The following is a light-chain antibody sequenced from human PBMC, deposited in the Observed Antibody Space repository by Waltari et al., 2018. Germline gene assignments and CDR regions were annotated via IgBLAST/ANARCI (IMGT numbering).Light chain of an antibody. J-gene: IGLJ2*01. CDR2: DVS. Sequence: QSALTQPASVSGSPGQSITISCTGTRSDVGGYNYVSWHQQHPGKAPKLMIYDVSKRPSGVSNRFSGSKSGNTASLTISGLQAEDEADYYCSSYTNTGTLVVFGGGTKLTVL. CDR3: SSYTNTGTLVV. V-gene: IGLV2-14*01. CDR1: RSDVGGYNY.